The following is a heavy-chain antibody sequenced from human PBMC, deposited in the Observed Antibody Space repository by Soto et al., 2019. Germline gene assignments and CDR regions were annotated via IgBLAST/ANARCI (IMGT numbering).Heavy chain of an antibody. D-gene: IGHD2-2*01. V-gene: IGHV3-23*01. J-gene: IGHJ4*02. CDR3: ARDYCSGTTCYEFDY. CDR1: EFTFSNYA. Sequence: GGSLRLSCAASEFTFSNYAMSWVRQAPGKGLEWVSAISYGGGTTYYADSVKGRFTISRDNSKNTLYLQMNSLRAEDTAVYYCARDYCSGTTCYEFDYWGQGTQVTVSS. CDR2: ISYGGGTT.